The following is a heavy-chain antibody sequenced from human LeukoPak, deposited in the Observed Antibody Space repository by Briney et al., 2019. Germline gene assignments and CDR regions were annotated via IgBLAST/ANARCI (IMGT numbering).Heavy chain of an antibody. CDR2: IDPSDSYT. V-gene: IGHV5-10-1*01. D-gene: IGHD3-3*02. CDR1: GYSFTSNW. Sequence: GESLKISCKGSGYSFTSNWITWVRQMPGKGLEWMGRIDPSDSYTSYSPSFQGHVTISADKSISTAYLQWSSLKASDTAMYYCARHFRYYYYGMDVWGQGTTVTVSS. CDR3: ARHFRYYYYGMDV. J-gene: IGHJ6*02.